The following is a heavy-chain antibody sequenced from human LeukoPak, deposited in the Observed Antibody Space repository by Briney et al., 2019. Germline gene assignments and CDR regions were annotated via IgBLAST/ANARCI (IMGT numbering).Heavy chain of an antibody. V-gene: IGHV3-7*02. CDR3: AKNGGPHGMDV. CDR1: GFTLSSIW. CDR2: IKHDGSET. D-gene: IGHD3-16*01. Sequence: GGSLRLSCAASGFTLSSIWMSWVRQAPGKGLEWVANIKHDGSETNYVDSVKGRFCISRDNAKNSLHLQMNSLRVEDTAVYYCAKNGGPHGMDVWGLGTTVTVSS. J-gene: IGHJ6*02.